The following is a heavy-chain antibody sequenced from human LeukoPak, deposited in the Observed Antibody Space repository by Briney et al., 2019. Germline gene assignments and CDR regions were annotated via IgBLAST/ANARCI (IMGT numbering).Heavy chain of an antibody. CDR1: GFIFSTFG. CDR2: ISHDGSNK. V-gene: IGHV3-33*08. Sequence: GGSLRLSCAASGFIFSTFGVHWVRQAPGKGLEWVAFISHDGSNKYYADSVKGRLTISRDNSKNTLYLQMNSLRAEDTAVYYCARELWSSDYWGQGTLVTVSS. CDR3: ARELWSSDY. J-gene: IGHJ4*02. D-gene: IGHD2-21*01.